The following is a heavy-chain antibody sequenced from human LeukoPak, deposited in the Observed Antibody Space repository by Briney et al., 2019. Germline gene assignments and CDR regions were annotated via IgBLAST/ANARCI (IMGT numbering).Heavy chain of an antibody. D-gene: IGHD4-11*01. CDR2: VAKDGGHK. Sequence: GGSLRLSCVASGFTFSDYGIRWVRQAPGKGLEWVAVVAKDGGHKVYSDSVKGRLSISRDNSKNTAFLQMDSLRAEDAAVYFCAREHSHSNWFFDLWGPGTPVTVSS. CDR1: GFTFSDYG. V-gene: IGHV3-30*03. CDR3: AREHSHSNWFFDL. J-gene: IGHJ2*01.